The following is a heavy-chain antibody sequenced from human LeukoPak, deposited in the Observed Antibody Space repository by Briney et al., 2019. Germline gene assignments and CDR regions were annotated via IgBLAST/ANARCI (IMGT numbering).Heavy chain of an antibody. CDR3: ASWSNWNDGPKSFDP. V-gene: IGHV4-4*02. J-gene: IGHJ5*02. Sequence: PSETLSLTCAVSGGSISSSNWWSWVRQPPGKGLEWIGEIYHSGSTNYNPSLKSRVTISVDKSKNQFSLKLSSVTAADTAVYYCASWSNWNDGPKSFDPWGQGTLVTVSS. CDR2: IYHSGST. CDR1: GGSISSSNW. D-gene: IGHD1-1*01.